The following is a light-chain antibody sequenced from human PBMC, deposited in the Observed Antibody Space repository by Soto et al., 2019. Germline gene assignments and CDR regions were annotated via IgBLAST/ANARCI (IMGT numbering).Light chain of an antibody. V-gene: IGLV2-18*02. CDR1: SSDVGSFNR. J-gene: IGLJ3*02. CDR2: EVI. Sequence: QSALTQPPSVSGSPGQSVTISCAGTSSDVGSFNRVSWYQQPPGTAPRLMIYEVIYRPSGVPDRFAGSKSGNTASLTISGLQAEDEADCYCSSYTTSGTLVFGGGTKLTVL. CDR3: SSYTTSGTLV.